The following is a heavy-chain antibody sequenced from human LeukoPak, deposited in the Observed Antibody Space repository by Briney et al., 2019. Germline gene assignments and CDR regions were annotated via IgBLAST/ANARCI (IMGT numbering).Heavy chain of an antibody. CDR3: AKPTCGNCYRYFYQYGMDV. J-gene: IGHJ6*02. D-gene: IGHD2-21*02. CDR1: GFIFSSYG. CDR2: ISYDGSNK. V-gene: IGHV3-30*18. Sequence: VGSLRLSCAASGFIFSSYGMHWVRQAPGKGLEWVAVISYDGSNKYYADSVKGRFTISRDNSKNTLYLQMNSPRAEDTAVYYCAKPTCGNCYRYFYQYGMDVWGQGTTVTVSS.